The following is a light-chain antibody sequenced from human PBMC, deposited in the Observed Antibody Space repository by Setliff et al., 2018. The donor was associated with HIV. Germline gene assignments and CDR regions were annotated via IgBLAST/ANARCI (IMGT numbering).Light chain of an antibody. CDR2: GSN. CDR1: SNDVGAYSF. V-gene: IGLV2-11*01. Sequence: QSALAQPRSVSGSPGQSVTISCTGTSNDVGAYSFVSWFQQLPGAVPRLMIFGSNKRPSGVPDRFSGSKSGNTASLTISGLRPDDEADYYCCSYMGPYMYVFGTGTKVTVL. J-gene: IGLJ1*01. CDR3: CSYMGPYMYV.